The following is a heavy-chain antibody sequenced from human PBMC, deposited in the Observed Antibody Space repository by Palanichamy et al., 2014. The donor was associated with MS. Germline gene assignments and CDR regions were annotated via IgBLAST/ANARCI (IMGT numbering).Heavy chain of an antibody. CDR2: IYYSGST. D-gene: IGHD5/OR15-5a*01. CDR1: WLNQQLL. J-gene: IGHJ3*02. Sequence: QVQLQESGPGLVKPSGDPVPHPHCLWWLNQQLLLELDPAAPGKGLDWIGYIYYSGSTNYNPSLKSRVAVSVDTSKNLFSLKLSSVTAADTAVYYCARSLYLDVFDIWGQGTMVTVSS. V-gene: IGHV4-59*01. CDR3: ARSLYLDVFDI.